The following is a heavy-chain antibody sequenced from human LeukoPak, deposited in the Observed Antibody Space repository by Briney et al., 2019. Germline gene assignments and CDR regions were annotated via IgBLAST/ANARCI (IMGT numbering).Heavy chain of an antibody. V-gene: IGHV4-59*12. J-gene: IGHJ5*02. CDR2: IHYSGST. CDR3: ARVPSKWDNWFDP. D-gene: IGHD1-26*01. Sequence: PSETLSLTCTVSGGSISSYYWSWIRQPPGKGLVWIGYIHYSGSTNYNPSLKSRVTISLDNSKNQFSLRLSSVTAADTAVYYCARVPSKWDNWFDPWGQGTLVTVSS. CDR1: GGSISSYY.